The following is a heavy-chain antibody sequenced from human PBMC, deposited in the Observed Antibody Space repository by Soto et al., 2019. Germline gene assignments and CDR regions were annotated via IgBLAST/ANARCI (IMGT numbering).Heavy chain of an antibody. Sequence: QLQLRESGPGLVKPSETLSLTCTVSGGSISGGVGGLYYWSWIRQPPGKGLEWIGYIYDSVSTYSNPALKSRVTISVDTSKNQFSLRLSSVTAADTAVYYCAREVIPLTTDWYFDLWGRGTLVTVSS. V-gene: IGHV4-30-4*01. J-gene: IGHJ2*01. CDR3: AREVIPLTTDWYFDL. CDR2: IYDSVST. D-gene: IGHD4-17*01. CDR1: GGSISGGVGGLYY.